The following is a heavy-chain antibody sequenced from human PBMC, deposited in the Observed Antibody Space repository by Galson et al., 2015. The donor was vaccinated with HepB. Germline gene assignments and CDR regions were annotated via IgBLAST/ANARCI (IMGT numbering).Heavy chain of an antibody. V-gene: IGHV1-18*01. Sequence: SVKVSCKASGYTFTSYGISWVRQAPGQGLEWMGWISAYNGNTNYAQKLQGRVTMTTDTSTSTAYMELRSLRSDDTAVYYCARGDYYDSSGYYYPDAFDIWGQGTMVTVSS. CDR1: GYTFTSYG. J-gene: IGHJ3*02. CDR3: ARGDYYDSSGYYYPDAFDI. CDR2: ISAYNGNT. D-gene: IGHD3-22*01.